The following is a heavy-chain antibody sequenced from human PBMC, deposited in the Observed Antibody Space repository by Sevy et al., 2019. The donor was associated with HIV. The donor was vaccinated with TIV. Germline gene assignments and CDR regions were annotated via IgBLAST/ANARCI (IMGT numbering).Heavy chain of an antibody. CDR3: ARPTSGLSEYEPLDNARFYGMDV. V-gene: IGHV3-21*01. CDR1: GFTFRSYS. J-gene: IGHJ6*02. D-gene: IGHD1-20*01. Sequence: GGSLRLSCAASGFTFRSYSMNWVRQAPGRGLEWVSSITSSSSFIFYEDSVKGRFTISRDNAKNSLFLQMNSLRAEDTAVYYFARPTSGLSEYEPLDNARFYGMDVWGQGTTVTVSS. CDR2: ITSSSSFI.